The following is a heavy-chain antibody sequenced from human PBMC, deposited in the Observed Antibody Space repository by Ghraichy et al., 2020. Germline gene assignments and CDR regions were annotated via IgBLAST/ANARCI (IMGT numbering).Heavy chain of an antibody. CDR3: ARETYYYDSSGYSNDY. V-gene: IGHV3-7*03. CDR2: IKQDGSEK. D-gene: IGHD3-22*01. CDR1: GFTFSSYW. Sequence: GGSLRLSCAASGFTFSSYWMSWVRQAPGKGLEWVANIKQDGSEKYYVDSVKGRFTISRDNAKNSLYLQMNSLRAEDTAVYYCARETYYYDSSGYSNDYWGQGTLVTVSS. J-gene: IGHJ4*02.